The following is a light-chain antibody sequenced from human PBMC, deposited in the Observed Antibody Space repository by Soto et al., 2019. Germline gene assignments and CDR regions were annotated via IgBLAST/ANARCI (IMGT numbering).Light chain of an antibody. V-gene: IGKV3D-20*02. J-gene: IGKJ1*01. CDR3: QQYNDWPT. CDR2: GAS. Sequence: EIEMTQSPATLSVSPGERATLSCRASQSVSSSYLAWYQQKPGQAPRLLIYGASSRATGIPDRFSGSGSGTDFTLTISRLEPEDFAVYYCQQYNDWPTFGQGTKVDI. CDR1: QSVSSSY.